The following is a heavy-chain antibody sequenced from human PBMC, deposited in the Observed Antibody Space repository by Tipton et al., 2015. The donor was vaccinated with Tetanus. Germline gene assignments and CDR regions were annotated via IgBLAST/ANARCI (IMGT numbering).Heavy chain of an antibody. D-gene: IGHD2-15*01. Sequence: QLVQSGAEVKKPGASVKVSCKASGYTLTSYGISWVRQAPGQGLEWMGWISAYNGNTNYAQKLQGRVTMTTDTSTSTAYMELRSLRSDDTAVYYCARVIGYCSGGSCYGDAFDIWGQGTMVTVSS. CDR2: ISAYNGNT. V-gene: IGHV1-18*04. CDR1: GYTLTSYG. CDR3: ARVIGYCSGGSCYGDAFDI. J-gene: IGHJ3*02.